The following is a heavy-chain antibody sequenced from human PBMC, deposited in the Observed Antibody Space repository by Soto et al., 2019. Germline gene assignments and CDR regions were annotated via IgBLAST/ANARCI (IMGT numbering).Heavy chain of an antibody. D-gene: IGHD6-6*01. J-gene: IGHJ4*02. CDR2: IKQDGSEK. CDR3: ARDFSIAARLPDY. Sequence: GGSLRLSCAASGFTFSSYWMSWVRQAPGKGLEWVANIKQDGSEKYYVDSVKGRFTISRDNAKNSLYLQMNSLRAEDTAVYYCARDFSIAARLPDYWGQGTLVTVSS. CDR1: GFTFSSYW. V-gene: IGHV3-7*03.